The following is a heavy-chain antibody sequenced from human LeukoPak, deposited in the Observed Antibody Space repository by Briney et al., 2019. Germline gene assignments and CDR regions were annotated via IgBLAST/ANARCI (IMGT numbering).Heavy chain of an antibody. CDR1: GFTFSDYY. CDR2: ISSSGSTI. Sequence: GGSLRLSCAASGFTFSDYYMSWIRQAPGKGLEWVSYISSSGSTIYYADSVKGRFTISRDNAKNSLYLQMNSLRAEDTAVYYRASPGGCSSTSCYSYYYYYYMDVWGKGTTVTVSS. V-gene: IGHV3-11*01. CDR3: ASPGGCSSTSCYSYYYYYYMDV. D-gene: IGHD2-2*01. J-gene: IGHJ6*03.